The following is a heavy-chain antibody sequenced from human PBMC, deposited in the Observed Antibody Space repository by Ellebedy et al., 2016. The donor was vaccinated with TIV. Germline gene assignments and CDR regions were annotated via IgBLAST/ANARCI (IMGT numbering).Heavy chain of an antibody. Sequence: SETLSLTXAVSGGSFSGYSWSWIRQPPGKGLEWIGQINESGSTNYNPSLKSRVIISVDTSNNQFSLKMSSVTAADTAVYYSWLLVPEGHFDYWGQGTPVTVSS. D-gene: IGHD2-15*01. CDR1: GGSFSGYS. CDR2: INESGST. V-gene: IGHV4-34*01. CDR3: WLLVPEGHFDY. J-gene: IGHJ4*02.